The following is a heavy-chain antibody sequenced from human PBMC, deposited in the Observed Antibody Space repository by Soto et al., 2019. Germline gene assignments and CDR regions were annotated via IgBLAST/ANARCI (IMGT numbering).Heavy chain of an antibody. D-gene: IGHD6-13*01. J-gene: IGHJ4*02. CDR1: GFTFSSYA. V-gene: IGHV3-23*01. CDR2: ISGSGGST. CDR3: AKDNGYSSRWFEFDY. Sequence: EVQLLESGGGLVQPGGSLRLSCAASGFTFSSYAMSWVRQAPGKGLEWVSAISGSGGSTYYADSVKGRFTISRDDSKNTLYLQMNSLRAEDTSVYYCAKDNGYSSRWFEFDYWGQGTLVTVSS.